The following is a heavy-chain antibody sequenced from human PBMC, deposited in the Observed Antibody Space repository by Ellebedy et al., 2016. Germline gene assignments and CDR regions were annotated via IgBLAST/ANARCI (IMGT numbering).Heavy chain of an antibody. V-gene: IGHV3-21*01. D-gene: IGHD1-26*01. CDR3: ASSSGSYGVDY. CDR2: ISSSSSYI. CDR1: GFTFSSYS. Sequence: GESLKISCAASGFTFSSYSMNWVRQAPGKGLEWVSSISSSSSYIYYADSVKGRFTISRDNAKNSLYLQMNSLRAEDTAVYYCASSSGSYGVDYWGQGTLVTVSS. J-gene: IGHJ4*02.